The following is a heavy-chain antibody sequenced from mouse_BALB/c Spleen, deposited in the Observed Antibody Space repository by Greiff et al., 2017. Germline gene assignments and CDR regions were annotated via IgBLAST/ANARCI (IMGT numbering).Heavy chain of an antibody. Sequence: DVQLVESGGGLVKPGGSLKLSCAASGFTFSSYTMSWVRQTPEKRLEWVATISSGGSYTYYPDSVKGRFTISRDNAKNTLYLQMSSLKSEDTAMYYCTRYDYAMDYWGQGTSVTVSS. CDR2: ISSGGSYT. V-gene: IGHV5-6-4*01. CDR1: GFTFSSYT. J-gene: IGHJ4*01. CDR3: TRYDYAMDY.